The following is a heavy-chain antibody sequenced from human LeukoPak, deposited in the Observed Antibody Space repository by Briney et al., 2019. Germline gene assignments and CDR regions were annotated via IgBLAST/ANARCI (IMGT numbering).Heavy chain of an antibody. CDR1: GYSFTDYY. Sequence: GASVTVSCKTSGYSFTDYYMHWVRQAPGQGLEWMGWINPNSGGTSSAQKFQGRVTMTRDTSISTVYMEVSWLTSDDTAIYYCARADRLHGGPYLIGPWGQGTLVNVSS. CDR3: ARADRLHGGPYLIGP. V-gene: IGHV1-2*02. J-gene: IGHJ5*02. D-gene: IGHD2-21*01. CDR2: INPNSGGT.